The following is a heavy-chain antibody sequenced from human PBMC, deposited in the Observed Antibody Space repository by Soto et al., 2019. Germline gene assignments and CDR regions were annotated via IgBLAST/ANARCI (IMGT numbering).Heavy chain of an antibody. CDR3: TTSITIFGVVMYGMDV. CDR1: GFTFSNAW. J-gene: IGHJ6*02. D-gene: IGHD3-3*01. V-gene: IGHV3-15*01. Sequence: EVQLVESGGGLVKPGGSLRLSCAASGFTFSNAWMSWVRQAPGKGLEWVGRIKSKTDGGTTDYAAPVKGRFTISRDDSKNTIYLQMNSLQTEDTAVYYCTTSITIFGVVMYGMDVWGQGTTVTVSS. CDR2: IKSKTDGGTT.